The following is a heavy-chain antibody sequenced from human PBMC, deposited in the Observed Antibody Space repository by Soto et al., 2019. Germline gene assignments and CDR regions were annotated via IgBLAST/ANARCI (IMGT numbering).Heavy chain of an antibody. CDR3: ARDSEWLVLGAENCEH. D-gene: IGHD6-19*01. J-gene: IGHJ1*01. CDR2: VNPANGHT. CDR1: GYSVTNYA. V-gene: IGHV1-3*01. Sequence: QVQLVQSGAEVKKPGAAVRVSCKASGYSVTNYAIHWVRQAPGQTFEWMGWVNPANGHTKYSEKYKGRVTISWDTSATTANMELNSLTSEDTDVYYCARDSEWLVLGAENCEHWGQGTLVTVSS.